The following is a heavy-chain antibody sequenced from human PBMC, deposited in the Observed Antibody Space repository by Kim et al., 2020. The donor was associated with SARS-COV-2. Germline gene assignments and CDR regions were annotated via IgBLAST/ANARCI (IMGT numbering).Heavy chain of an antibody. V-gene: IGHV1-8*01. CDR3: ARGAAADYYGMDV. D-gene: IGHD6-13*01. Sequence: YAQKFQGRVTMTRNTSISTAYMELSSLRSEDTAVYYCARGAAADYYGMDVWGQGTTVTVSS. J-gene: IGHJ6*02.